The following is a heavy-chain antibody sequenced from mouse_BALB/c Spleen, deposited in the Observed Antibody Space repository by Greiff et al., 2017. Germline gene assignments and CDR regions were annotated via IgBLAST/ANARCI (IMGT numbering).Heavy chain of an antibody. D-gene: IGHD2-3*01. V-gene: IGHV1-18*01. CDR2: INPYNGGT. CDR3: ARRDGFTFYAMDY. J-gene: IGHJ4*01. Sequence: VQLKQSGPELVKPGASMKISCKASGYSFTGYTMNWVKQSHGKNLEWIGLINPYNGGTSYNQKFKGKATLTVDKSSSTAYMELLSLTSEDSAVYYCARRDGFTFYAMDYWGQGTSVTVSS. CDR1: GYSFTGYT.